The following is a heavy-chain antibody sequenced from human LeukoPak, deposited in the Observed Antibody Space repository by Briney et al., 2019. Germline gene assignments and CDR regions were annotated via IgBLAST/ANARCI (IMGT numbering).Heavy chain of an antibody. Sequence: PGGALRLSRAASGLTVSSNYMSWVRQAPGKGLEGVGDIYSGGSTYYTDSGKGRFTISRDKSKNTLYLLMNSLRDEDTDVYYCAREYSYYYDSSGYFPFDYWGQGTLVTVS. CDR1: GLTVSSNY. CDR3: AREYSYYYDSSGYFPFDY. CDR2: IYSGGST. D-gene: IGHD3-22*01. J-gene: IGHJ4*02. V-gene: IGHV3-53*01.